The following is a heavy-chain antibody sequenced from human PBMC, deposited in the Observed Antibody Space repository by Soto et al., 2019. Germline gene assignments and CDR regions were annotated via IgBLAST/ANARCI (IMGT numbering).Heavy chain of an antibody. CDR1: GFTFTDYA. Sequence: ASVKVSCKASGFTFTDYAIHWVRQAPGQRLEWMGWINAGNGNSKCSQKFQGRVTLTRDTSASTAYMEVSSLTSEDTAVYYCASSLSGVDYYDSSGKYAVDYWGQGTLVTISS. J-gene: IGHJ4*02. D-gene: IGHD3-22*01. V-gene: IGHV1-3*01. CDR2: INAGNGNS. CDR3: ASSLSGVDYYDSSGKYAVDY.